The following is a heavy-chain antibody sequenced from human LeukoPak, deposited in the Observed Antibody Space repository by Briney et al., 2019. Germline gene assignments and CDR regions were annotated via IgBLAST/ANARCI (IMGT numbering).Heavy chain of an antibody. Sequence: GASVKVSCKASGDTFSKHAVTWVRQAPGQGLEWMGNIVPVFGTPIYAQKFQGRVTITTDESRTTAYMELSSLRSEDTALYYCASRYTTSRHFDWDVDYWGQGTLLTVSS. CDR1: GDTFSKHA. J-gene: IGHJ4*02. D-gene: IGHD3-9*01. CDR3: ASRYTTSRHFDWDVDY. V-gene: IGHV1-69*05. CDR2: IVPVFGTP.